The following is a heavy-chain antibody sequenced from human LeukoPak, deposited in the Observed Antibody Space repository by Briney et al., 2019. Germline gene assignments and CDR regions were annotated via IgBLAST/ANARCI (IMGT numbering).Heavy chain of an antibody. J-gene: IGHJ4*02. CDR1: GGSFSGYY. D-gene: IGHD2-8*01. V-gene: IGHV4-34*01. Sequence: PSETLSLTCAVYGGSFSGYYWSWIRQPPGKGLEWIGEINHSGSTNYNPSLKSRVTISVDTSKNQFSLKLSSVTAADTAVYYCARFYCTNGVCRNYFDYWGQGTLVTVSS. CDR3: ARFYCTNGVCRNYFDY. CDR2: INHSGST.